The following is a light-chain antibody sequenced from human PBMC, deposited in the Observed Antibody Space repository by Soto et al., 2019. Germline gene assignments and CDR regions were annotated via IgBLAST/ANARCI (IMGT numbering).Light chain of an antibody. V-gene: IGKV3-20*01. Sequence: EIVLTQSPGTLSLSPGERATLSCRASQSVSTRSLAWYQQKPGQAPRLLISGASSRAADIPDRFSGSGSGTDFTLTINSLETEDFAVYYCQQYDSSPRTFGQGTKVE. J-gene: IGKJ1*01. CDR1: QSVSTRS. CDR3: QQYDSSPRT. CDR2: GAS.